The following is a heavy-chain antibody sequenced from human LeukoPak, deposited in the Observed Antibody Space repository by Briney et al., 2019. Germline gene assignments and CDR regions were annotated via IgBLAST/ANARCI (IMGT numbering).Heavy chain of an antibody. CDR1: GYSFTSYW. Sequence: GEPLKISCKGSGYSFTSYWIGGVRQIPGKGLEWMGIIYPGDSDTRYSPSFQGQVTISADKSISTAYLQWSSLKASDTAMYYCARLRVAAGEGDYWGQGTLVTVSS. D-gene: IGHD6-13*01. V-gene: IGHV5-51*01. CDR2: IYPGDSDT. J-gene: IGHJ4*02. CDR3: ARLRVAAGEGDY.